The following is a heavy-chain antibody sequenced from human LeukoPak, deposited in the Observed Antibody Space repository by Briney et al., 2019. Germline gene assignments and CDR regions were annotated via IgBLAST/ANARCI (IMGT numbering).Heavy chain of an antibody. V-gene: IGHV1-2*02. J-gene: IGHJ3*02. Sequence: ASVKVSCKASGYTFTGYYMHWVRQAPGQGLEWMGWINPNSGGTNYAQKFQGRVTMTRDTPISTAYMELSRLRSDDTAVYYCARVHLVSDDAFDIWGQGTMVTVSS. CDR1: GYTFTGYY. CDR2: INPNSGGT. CDR3: ARVHLVSDDAFDI. D-gene: IGHD1-14*01.